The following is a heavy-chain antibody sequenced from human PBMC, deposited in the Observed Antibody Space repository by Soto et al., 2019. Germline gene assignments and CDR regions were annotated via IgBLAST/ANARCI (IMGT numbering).Heavy chain of an antibody. CDR2: INPNSGDT. Sequence: QVQLVQSGAEVKKPGASVTVSCKASGYTFSDYYLHWVRQAPGQGPEWMGWINPNSGDTKYAQKFRGRVPTTMDTSVRTAFMELHRLKSDDTAVYYCARESGGATATLDYYYFYMDVWGKGTTVTVSS. V-gene: IGHV1-2*02. J-gene: IGHJ6*03. CDR1: GYTFSDYY. CDR3: ARESGGATATLDYYYFYMDV. D-gene: IGHD5-12*01.